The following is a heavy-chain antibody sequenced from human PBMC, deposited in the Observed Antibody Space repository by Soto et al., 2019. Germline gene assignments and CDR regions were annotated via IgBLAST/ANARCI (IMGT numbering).Heavy chain of an antibody. Sequence: ASVKVSCKASGYTFTNYAMHWVRQAPGRRLEWMGWINAGNGNTKYSQKFQGRVTITRDTSASTAYMELSSLRSEDTAVYYCARDQDVDTAMLDAFDVWGQGTMVTVSS. CDR3: ARDQDVDTAMLDAFDV. CDR1: GYTFTNYA. D-gene: IGHD5-18*01. J-gene: IGHJ3*01. CDR2: INAGNGNT. V-gene: IGHV1-3*01.